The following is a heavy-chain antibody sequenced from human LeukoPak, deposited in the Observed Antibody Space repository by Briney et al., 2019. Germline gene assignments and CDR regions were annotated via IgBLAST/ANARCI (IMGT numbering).Heavy chain of an antibody. CDR1: GYTFTSYG. CDR3: ARDTGSSWYYFDY. V-gene: IGHV1-18*01. Sequence: ASVKVSCKASGYTFTSYGINWVRQAPGQGPEWMGWISAYNGNTNYAQKVQGRVTLTTDTSTNTAYMELRSLRSDDTAVYYCARDTGSSWYYFDYWGQGTLVTVSS. D-gene: IGHD6-13*01. J-gene: IGHJ4*02. CDR2: ISAYNGNT.